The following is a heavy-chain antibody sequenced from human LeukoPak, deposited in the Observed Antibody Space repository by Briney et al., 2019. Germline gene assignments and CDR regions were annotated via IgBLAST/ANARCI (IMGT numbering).Heavy chain of an antibody. CDR2: IYSSGST. Sequence: PSETLSLTCTVSGGSISSSSYYWGWIRQPPGKGLEWIGSIYSSGSTYYNPSLESRVTMSVDTSKNQFFLKLSSVTAADTAVYYCARHMGGYDAFDYWGQGTLVTVSS. CDR1: GGSISSSSYY. V-gene: IGHV4-39*01. D-gene: IGHD5-12*01. CDR3: ARHMGGYDAFDY. J-gene: IGHJ4*02.